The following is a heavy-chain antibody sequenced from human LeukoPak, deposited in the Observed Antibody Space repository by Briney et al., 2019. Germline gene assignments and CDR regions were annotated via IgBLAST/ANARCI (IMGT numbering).Heavy chain of an antibody. V-gene: IGHV4-30-2*01. CDR1: GGSISSGGYY. CDR2: IYHSGST. D-gene: IGHD3-22*01. CDR3: ARDLDYYDSSGLTY. J-gene: IGHJ4*02. Sequence: PSETLSLTCTVSGGSISSGGYYWSWIRQPPGKGLEWIGYIYHSGSTYYNPSLKSRVTISVDTSKNQFSLKLSSVTAADTAVYYCARDLDYYDSSGLTYWGQGTLVTVSS.